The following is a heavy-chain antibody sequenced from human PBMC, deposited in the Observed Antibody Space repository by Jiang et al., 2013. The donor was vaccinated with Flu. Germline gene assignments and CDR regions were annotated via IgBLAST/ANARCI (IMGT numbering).Heavy chain of an antibody. CDR2: IGTIGDT. Sequence: GLVQPGGSLRLSCAASGFTFSSYDFHWVRQATGKGLEWVSAIGTIGDTYYADSVKGRFTISREDAKNSLFLQMNSLRAEDTAVYYCVREDVGDDYKQPLDYWGKGT. CDR1: GFTFSSYD. J-gene: IGHJ4*02. CDR3: VREDVGDDYKQPLDY. V-gene: IGHV3-13*01. D-gene: IGHD5-24*01.